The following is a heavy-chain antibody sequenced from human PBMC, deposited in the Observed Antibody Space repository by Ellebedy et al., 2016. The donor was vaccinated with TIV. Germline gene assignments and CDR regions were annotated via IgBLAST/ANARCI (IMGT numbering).Heavy chain of an antibody. CDR3: ARDQPARYYDSSGYLS. D-gene: IGHD3-22*01. Sequence: GESLTISCAASGFTFSSYGMHWVRQAPGKGLEWVANIKQDGSEKYYVDSVKGRFTISRDNAKNSLYLQMNSLRAEDTAVYYCARDQPARYYDSSGYLSWGQGTLVTVSS. CDR1: GFTFSSYG. V-gene: IGHV3-7*01. CDR2: IKQDGSEK. J-gene: IGHJ4*02.